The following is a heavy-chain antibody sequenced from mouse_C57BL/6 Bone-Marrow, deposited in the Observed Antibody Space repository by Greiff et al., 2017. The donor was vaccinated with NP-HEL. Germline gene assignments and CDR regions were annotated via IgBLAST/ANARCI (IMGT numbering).Heavy chain of an antibody. D-gene: IGHD2-3*01. CDR3: ARELIIYDGYYDYAIDY. CDR1: GYTFTDHT. CDR2: IYPRDGST. V-gene: IGHV1-78*01. J-gene: IGHJ4*01. Sequence: VQLQESDAELVKPGASVKISCKVSGYTFTDHTIHWMKQRPEQGLEWIGYIYPRDGSTKYNEKFKGKATLTADKSSSTAYMQLNSLTSEDSAVYFCARELIIYDGYYDYAIDYWGQGTSVPVSA.